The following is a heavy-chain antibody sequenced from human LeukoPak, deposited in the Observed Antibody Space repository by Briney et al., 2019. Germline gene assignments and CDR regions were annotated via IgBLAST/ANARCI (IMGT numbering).Heavy chain of an antibody. Sequence: SETLSRTCTGASVSISGYYWSWNRQPPGKGLEWIGYIYYSGSTNYNHSLKSRVTISVDTSKNQYSLKLSSVTAADTAVYYCARHSYAMATFDYWGQGTLVTVSS. CDR2: IYYSGST. V-gene: IGHV4-59*08. CDR3: ARHSYAMATFDY. D-gene: IGHD5-24*01. J-gene: IGHJ4*02. CDR1: SVSISGYY.